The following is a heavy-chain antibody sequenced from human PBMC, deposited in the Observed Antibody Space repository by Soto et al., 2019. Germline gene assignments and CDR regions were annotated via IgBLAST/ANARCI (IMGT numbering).Heavy chain of an antibody. D-gene: IGHD3-22*01. J-gene: IGHJ4*02. CDR3: TFYYDSSGYYLPIDY. CDR2: ISYDGSNK. V-gene: IGHV3-30*03. Sequence: GGSLRLSCAASGFTFSSYGMHWVRQAPGKGLEWVAVISYDGSNKYYADSVKGRFTISRDNSKNTLYLQMNSLRAEDTAVYYCTFYYDSSGYYLPIDYWGQGT. CDR1: GFTFSSYG.